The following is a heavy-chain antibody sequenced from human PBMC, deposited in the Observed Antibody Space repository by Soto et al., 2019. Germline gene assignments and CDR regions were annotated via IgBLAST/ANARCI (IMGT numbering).Heavy chain of an antibody. Sequence: GXPRRSCSSSGFXFSSYAMHWVRHAPGNGLEYVSAIISNWGSTYYADSVEFIFTISRYNSKNTLYLQMSSLRAEDTAVYYCVKNSASYDSSGYYSSPLFDYWGQGTLGTVS. D-gene: IGHD3-22*01. J-gene: IGHJ4*02. V-gene: IGHV3-64D*06. CDR3: VKNSASYDSSGYYSSPLFDY. CDR1: GFXFSSYA. CDR2: IISNWGST.